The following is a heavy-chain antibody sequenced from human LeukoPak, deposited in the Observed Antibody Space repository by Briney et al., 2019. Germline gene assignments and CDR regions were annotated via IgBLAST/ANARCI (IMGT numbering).Heavy chain of an antibody. CDR1: GFAISGYW. CDR3: AKDMKQQLVLFDY. J-gene: IGHJ4*02. CDR2: VTPDGTNA. V-gene: IGHV3-74*01. Sequence: GGSLRLSCAASGFAISGYWMHWVRQAPGKGLVWVSRVTPDGTNAHYADSVKGRFTISRDNAENMLYLQMNSLRGEDTAMYYCAKDMKQQLVLFDYWGQGTLVTVSS. D-gene: IGHD6-13*01.